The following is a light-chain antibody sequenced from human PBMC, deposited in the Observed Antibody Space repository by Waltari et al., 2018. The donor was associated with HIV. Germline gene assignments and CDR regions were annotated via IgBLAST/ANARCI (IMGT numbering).Light chain of an antibody. CDR2: EVS. Sequence: QFALTQPASVSGSPGQSITVSCTGTNSDIGYYNYVSWYQQHPGKAPKLIIYEVSNRPSGVSNRFSGSKAGHTASLTISGLQAEDEADYFCSSLTNSATLSVLFGGGTKLTVL. CDR3: SSLTNSATLSVL. V-gene: IGLV2-14*01. J-gene: IGLJ3*02. CDR1: NSDIGYYNY.